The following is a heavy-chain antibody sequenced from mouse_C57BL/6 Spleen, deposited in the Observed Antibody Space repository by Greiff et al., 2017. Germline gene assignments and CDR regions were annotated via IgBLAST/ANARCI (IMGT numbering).Heavy chain of an antibody. D-gene: IGHD2-1*01. CDR1: GYTFTSYW. CDR2: IDPSDSYT. J-gene: IGHJ1*03. Sequence: QVHVKQPGAELVMPGASVKLSCKASGYTFTSYWMHWVKQRPGQGLEWIGEIDPSDSYTNYNQKFKGKSTLTVDKSSSTAYMQLSSLTSEDSAVYYCAKGGLLGDFDVWGTGTTVTVSS. CDR3: AKGGLLGDFDV. V-gene: IGHV1-69*01.